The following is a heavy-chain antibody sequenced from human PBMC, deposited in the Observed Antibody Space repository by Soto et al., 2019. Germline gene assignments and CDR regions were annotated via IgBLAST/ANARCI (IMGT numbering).Heavy chain of an antibody. Sequence: ASVKVSCKASGGTFNNYVINWVRQAPGQGLEWMGGIIPIFGTANYAQKFQGRVTITADKSTSTAYMELNSLRSEDTAVYYCAGRCDSTSCLAHFDYWGQGTLVTVSS. CDR2: IIPIFGTA. J-gene: IGHJ4*02. D-gene: IGHD2-2*01. CDR1: GGTFNNYV. CDR3: AGRCDSTSCLAHFDY. V-gene: IGHV1-69*06.